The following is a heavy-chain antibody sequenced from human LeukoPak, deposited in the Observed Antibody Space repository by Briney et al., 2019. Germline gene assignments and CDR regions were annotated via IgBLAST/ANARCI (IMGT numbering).Heavy chain of an antibody. CDR2: IYYSGTT. V-gene: IGHV4-59*01. Sequence: SETLSLTCTVSGGSIDSTSWTWIRQPPGKGLEWIGYIYYSGTTNYNPSLKSRVTMSVDMSKNQFSLKLSSVTAADTAVYYCTRRCKDAYTLYCFDYWGQGTLVTVSS. J-gene: IGHJ4*02. CDR3: TRRCKDAYTLYCFDY. CDR1: GGSIDSTS. D-gene: IGHD5-24*01.